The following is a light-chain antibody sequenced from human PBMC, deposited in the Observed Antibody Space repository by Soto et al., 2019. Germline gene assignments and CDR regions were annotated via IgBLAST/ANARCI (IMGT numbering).Light chain of an antibody. CDR2: DVS. CDR1: GSDVGGYNY. J-gene: IGLJ2*01. CDR3: SSYTSSSTPYVV. Sequence: QSALTQPASVSGSPGQSITISCTGTGSDVGGYNYVSWYQQHPGKAPKLMIYDVSNRPSGVSNRFSGSKSGNTASLTISGLQAEDEADYYCSSYTSSSTPYVVFGGGTKVTVL. V-gene: IGLV2-14*01.